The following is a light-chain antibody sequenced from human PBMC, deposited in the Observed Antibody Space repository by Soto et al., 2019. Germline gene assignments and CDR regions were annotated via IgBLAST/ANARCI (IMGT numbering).Light chain of an antibody. CDR1: QSISIN. Sequence: DILLTQSPTSLSASVGDTVTITCRASQSISINLNWYQHRPGEAPKVLIYAASTLATGAPSRFSGSGVETEFTLTIGSLQLEDFATYYCQQTYTTRVYTFGQGTQLEFK. CDR2: AAS. V-gene: IGKV1-39*01. CDR3: QQTYTTRVYT. J-gene: IGKJ2*01.